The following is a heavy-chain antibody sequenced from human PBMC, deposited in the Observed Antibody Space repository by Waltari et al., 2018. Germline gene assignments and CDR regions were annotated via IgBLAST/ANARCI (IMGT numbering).Heavy chain of an antibody. D-gene: IGHD2-2*01. V-gene: IGHV3-74*01. CDR3: TRTRYCSTTSCQVDWFDP. Sequence: EVQLVESGGGLVQAGGSLRLSCAASGFTFSTYWMHWVRQAPGKGLVWVSASNGGGGSKSYADSVKGRFTIARDNANNRLYLQMNSLRAEDTAVYYCTRTRYCSTTSCQVDWFDPWGQGTLVTVSS. J-gene: IGHJ5*02. CDR2: SNGGGGSK. CDR1: GFTFSTYW.